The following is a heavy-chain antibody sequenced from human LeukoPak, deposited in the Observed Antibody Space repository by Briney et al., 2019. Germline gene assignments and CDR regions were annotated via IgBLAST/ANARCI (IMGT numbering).Heavy chain of an antibody. CDR2: IYPGDSDT. D-gene: IGHD6-6*01. CDR1: GYSFTSYW. Sequence: ESLKTYWKGSGYSFTSYWLGWVRQAPGKGLEWMGIIYPGDSDTRYSPSFQGQVTISADKSISTAYLQWSSLKASDTAMYYCARQTYSSSAFDIWGQGTMVTVSS. V-gene: IGHV5-51*01. CDR3: ARQTYSSSAFDI. J-gene: IGHJ3*02.